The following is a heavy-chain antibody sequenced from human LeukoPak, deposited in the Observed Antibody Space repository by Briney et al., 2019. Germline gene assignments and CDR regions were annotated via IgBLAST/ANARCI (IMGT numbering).Heavy chain of an antibody. Sequence: VASVKVSCKASGYTFTSYGISWVRQAPGQGLEWMGWISAYNGNTNYAQKLQGRVTMTTDTSTSTAYMELRSLRSDDTAVYYSARVSYYYDSSGYSHFDYWGQGTLVTVSS. V-gene: IGHV1-18*01. J-gene: IGHJ4*02. CDR1: GYTFTSYG. D-gene: IGHD3-22*01. CDR2: ISAYNGNT. CDR3: ARVSYYYDSSGYSHFDY.